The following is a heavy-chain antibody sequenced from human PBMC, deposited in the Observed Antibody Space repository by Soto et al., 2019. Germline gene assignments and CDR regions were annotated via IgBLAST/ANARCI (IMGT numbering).Heavy chain of an antibody. Sequence: SETLSLTCTVSGGSISSSSYYWGWIRQPPGKGLEWIGSIYYSGSTYYNPSLKSRVTISVDTSKNQFSLKLSSVTAADTAVYYCGQLLNRVNYYYYLDVWGKGTTVTVSS. CDR2: IYYSGST. D-gene: IGHD2-2*01. CDR1: GGSISSSSYY. J-gene: IGHJ6*03. V-gene: IGHV4-39*01. CDR3: GQLLNRVNYYYYLDV.